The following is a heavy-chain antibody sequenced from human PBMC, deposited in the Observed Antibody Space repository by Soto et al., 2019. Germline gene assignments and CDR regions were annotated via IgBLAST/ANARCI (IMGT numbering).Heavy chain of an antibody. V-gene: IGHV1-18*01. J-gene: IGHJ6*02. CDR3: ARGLSRITMIVVALYGMDV. CDR2: ISAYNGNT. D-gene: IGHD3-22*01. Sequence: ASVKVSCKASGYTFTSYGISWVRQAPGQGLEWMGWISAYNGNTNYAQKLQGRVTMTTDTSTSTAYMELRSLRSDDTAVYYCARGLSRITMIVVALYGMDVWGQGTTVTVSS. CDR1: GYTFTSYG.